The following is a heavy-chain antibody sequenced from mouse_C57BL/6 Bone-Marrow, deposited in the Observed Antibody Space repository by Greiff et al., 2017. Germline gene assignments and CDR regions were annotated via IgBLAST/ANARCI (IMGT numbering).Heavy chain of an antibody. J-gene: IGHJ3*01. D-gene: IGHD2-1*01. CDR3: VREGNSWFAY. Sequence: EVKLMESGGGLVQPKGSLKLSCAASGFSFNTYAMNWVRQAPGKGLEWVARIRSKSNNYATYYADSVKDRFTISRDDSESMLYLQMNNLKTEDTAMYYCVREGNSWFAYWGQGTLVTVSA. CDR2: IRSKSNNYAT. V-gene: IGHV10-1*01. CDR1: GFSFNTYA.